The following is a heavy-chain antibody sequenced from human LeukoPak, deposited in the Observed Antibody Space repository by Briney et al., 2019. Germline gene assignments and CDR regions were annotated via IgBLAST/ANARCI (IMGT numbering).Heavy chain of an antibody. D-gene: IGHD6-13*01. CDR1: GGSISSYY. CDR2: IYYSGST. Sequence: SETLSLTCTVSGGSISSYYWSWIRQPPGKGLEWIGYIYYSGSTNYNPSLKSRVTISVDTSKNQFSLKLSSVTAADTAVYYCARGGLIAAAGRFDYWGQGTLVTVSS. CDR3: ARGGLIAAAGRFDY. J-gene: IGHJ4*02. V-gene: IGHV4-59*01.